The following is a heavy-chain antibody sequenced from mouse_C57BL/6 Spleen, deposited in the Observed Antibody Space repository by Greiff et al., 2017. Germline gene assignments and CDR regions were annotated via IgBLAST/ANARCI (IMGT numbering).Heavy chain of an antibody. CDR3: ARDSSMIRKLPFAY. CDR1: GFTFSSYA. J-gene: IGHJ3*01. Sequence: EVKLVESGGGLVKPGGSLILSCAASGFTFSSYAMSWVRQTPEKMLEWVATTSDGGSYTYYPDIVKGRFTSSRDNAKNNLYLQMRHLKSEDTARYYCARDSSMIRKLPFAYWGQGTLVTVSA. V-gene: IGHV5-4*01. CDR2: TSDGGSYT. D-gene: IGHD2-4*01.